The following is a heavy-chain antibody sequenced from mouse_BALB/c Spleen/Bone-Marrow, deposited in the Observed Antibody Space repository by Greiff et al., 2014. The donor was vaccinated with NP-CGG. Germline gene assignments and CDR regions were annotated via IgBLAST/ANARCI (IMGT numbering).Heavy chain of an antibody. Sequence: VQLQQSGAELVRPGVSVKISCKGSGYKFNDYAMHWVKQSHAKSLEWIGVISTYYGDASYNQKFKGKATMTVDKSSSTAYMELARLTSEDSAIYYCASRGGSAGCAYWGQGTLVTVSS. V-gene: IGHV1S137*01. J-gene: IGHJ3*01. CDR3: ASRGGSAGCAY. CDR1: GYKFNDYA. CDR2: ISTYYGDA.